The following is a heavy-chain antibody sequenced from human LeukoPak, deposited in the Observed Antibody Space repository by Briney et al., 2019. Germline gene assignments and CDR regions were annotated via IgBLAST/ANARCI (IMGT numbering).Heavy chain of an antibody. D-gene: IGHD3-22*01. V-gene: IGHV4-39*01. CDR3: ARQKILDDNYDSSGYYVDQ. J-gene: IGHJ4*02. CDR1: GGSISSSTYY. Sequence: WETLSLTCSVSGGSISSSTYYWGWIRQPPGKGLEWIGNVYYRGRTYYNPSLKIRVTISADTSKNQFSLNLNSVTASDTAVYYCARQKILDDNYDSSGYYVDQWGQGSLVTVSS. CDR2: VYYRGRT.